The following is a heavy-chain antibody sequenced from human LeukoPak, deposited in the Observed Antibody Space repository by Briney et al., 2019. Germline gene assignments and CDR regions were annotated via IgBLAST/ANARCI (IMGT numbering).Heavy chain of an antibody. D-gene: IGHD2-2*01. V-gene: IGHV1-69*05. J-gene: IGHJ4*02. CDR2: IIPVFGTA. CDR3: ARGYCSSTSCFLDY. Sequence: SVEVSCKASGATFTTYAIIWVRQAPGQGLEWMGGIIPVFGTANYAQRFQGRVTITTDESTSTAYMELTSLRSEDTAVYYCARGYCSSTSCFLDYWGQGTLVTVSS. CDR1: GATFTTYA.